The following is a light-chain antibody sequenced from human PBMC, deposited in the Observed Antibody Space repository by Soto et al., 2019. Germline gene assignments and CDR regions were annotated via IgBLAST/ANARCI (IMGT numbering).Light chain of an antibody. CDR3: QQYNSYSWT. Sequence: IHMAQSPSSLSASLGDIVTITCRASQSISSWLAWYQQKPGKAPKLLIYKASSLESGVPSRFGGSGSGTEFTLTISSLQPDDFATYYCQQYNSYSWTFGQGTKVDIK. J-gene: IGKJ1*01. CDR1: QSISSW. V-gene: IGKV1-5*03. CDR2: KAS.